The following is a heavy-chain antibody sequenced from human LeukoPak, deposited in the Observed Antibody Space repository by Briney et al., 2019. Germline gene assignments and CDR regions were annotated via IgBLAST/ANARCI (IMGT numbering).Heavy chain of an antibody. D-gene: IGHD3-10*01. CDR1: GGSISSYY. J-gene: IGHJ5*02. CDR2: TYNSGST. Sequence: SETLSLTCTVSGGSISSYYWNWIRQPPGKGLEWIGHTYNSGSTNYNPSLKSRVTISVDMSKNQFSLKLTSVTAADTAVYYCARDGSGSYLNWFDPWGQGTLVTVSS. CDR3: ARDGSGSYLNWFDP. V-gene: IGHV4-59*01.